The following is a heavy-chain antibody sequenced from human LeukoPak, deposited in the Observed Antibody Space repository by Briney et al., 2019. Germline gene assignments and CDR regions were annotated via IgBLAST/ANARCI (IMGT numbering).Heavy chain of an antibody. CDR3: ARGYCTNGVCFPFGY. Sequence: QPGGSLRLSRAASGFTFSSYWMHWVRQAPGKGLVWVSRINSDGSSTSYADSVKGRFTISRDNAKNTLYLQMNSLRAEDTAVYYCARGYCTNGVCFPFGYWGQGTLVTVSS. CDR2: INSDGSST. CDR1: GFTFSSYW. V-gene: IGHV3-74*01. J-gene: IGHJ4*02. D-gene: IGHD2-8*01.